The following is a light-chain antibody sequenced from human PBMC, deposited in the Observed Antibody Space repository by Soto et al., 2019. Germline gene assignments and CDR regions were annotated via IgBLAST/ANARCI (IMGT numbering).Light chain of an antibody. CDR2: GAS. J-gene: IGKJ5*01. V-gene: IGKV3-20*01. CDR3: QQYGKLPIT. CDR1: QSVMSNY. Sequence: IVLTQSRGTQSLSPGERATLSCRASQSVMSNYGAWYHQKPGQAPRLLISGASTRAAGIPDRFSGSGSGTDFTLTISSLEPEDFAVYYCQQYGKLPITFGQGTRLQI.